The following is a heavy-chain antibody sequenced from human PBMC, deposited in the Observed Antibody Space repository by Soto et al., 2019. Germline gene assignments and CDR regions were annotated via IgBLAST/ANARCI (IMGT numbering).Heavy chain of an antibody. CDR3: AXEGYSYGYDYYYYGMDV. V-gene: IGHV1-18*01. CDR1: GYTFTSYG. D-gene: IGHD5-18*01. CDR2: ISAYNGNT. J-gene: IGHJ6*02. Sequence: ASVKVSCKGSGYTFTSYGISWVRQAPGQGLEWMGWISAYNGNTNYAQKLQGRVTMTTDTSTSTAYMELRSLRSDDTAVYYCAXEGYSYGYDYYYYGMDVWGQGTTVTVSS.